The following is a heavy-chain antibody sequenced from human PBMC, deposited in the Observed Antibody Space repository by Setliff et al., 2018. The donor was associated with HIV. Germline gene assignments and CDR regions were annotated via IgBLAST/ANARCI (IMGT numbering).Heavy chain of an antibody. V-gene: IGHV4-59*08. J-gene: IGHJ4*02. CDR3: ARGSWVGATTPTDY. CDR1: GGSISSHY. Sequence: ETLSLTCTVSGGSISSHYWSWIRQPPGKGLEWIGYIYYSGSTNYNPSLKSRVTISVDTSKNQFSLKLSSVTAADTAVYYCARGSWVGATTPTDYWGRGKLVTVSS. D-gene: IGHD1-26*01. CDR2: IYYSGST.